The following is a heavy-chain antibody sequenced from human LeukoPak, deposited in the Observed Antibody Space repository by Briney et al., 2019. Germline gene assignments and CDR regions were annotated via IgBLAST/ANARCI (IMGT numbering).Heavy chain of an antibody. V-gene: IGHV5-51*01. CDR3: ARPRLTGTFDAFDI. CDR2: IYPGDSDT. J-gene: IGHJ3*02. Sequence: PGESLKISCKGSGYTFTNYWIVWVRQMPGKGLEWMGIIYPGDSDTRYSPSFQGQVTISADKSISTAYLQWSSLKASDSAMYYCARPRLTGTFDAFDIWGQGTMVTVSS. CDR1: GYTFTNYW. D-gene: IGHD7-27*01.